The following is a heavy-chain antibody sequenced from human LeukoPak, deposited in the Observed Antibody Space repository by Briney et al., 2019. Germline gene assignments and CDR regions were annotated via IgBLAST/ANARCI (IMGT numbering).Heavy chain of an antibody. CDR3: ARGFSCSSTSCQRDDAFDI. Sequence: PSETLSLTCAVYGGSFGGYYWSWIRQPPGKGLEWIGEINHSGSTNYNPSLKSRVTISVDTSKNQFSLKLSSVTAADTAVYYCARGFSCSSTSCQRDDAFDIWGQGTMVTVSS. D-gene: IGHD2-2*01. CDR1: GGSFGGYY. V-gene: IGHV4-34*01. CDR2: INHSGST. J-gene: IGHJ3*02.